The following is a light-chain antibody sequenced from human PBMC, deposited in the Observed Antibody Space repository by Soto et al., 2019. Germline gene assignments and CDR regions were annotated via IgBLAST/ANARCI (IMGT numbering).Light chain of an antibody. Sequence: DIHMTQSPSSLCASVGDRVTITCRASQIISSYLTWYQQKPGKAPQLLIYAASSLQSGVPSRFSGSGSGTDFTLTISSLQPEDFATYYCQQSYSTPRTLGQGTKV. V-gene: IGKV1-39*01. CDR2: AAS. J-gene: IGKJ1*01. CDR1: QIISSY. CDR3: QQSYSTPRT.